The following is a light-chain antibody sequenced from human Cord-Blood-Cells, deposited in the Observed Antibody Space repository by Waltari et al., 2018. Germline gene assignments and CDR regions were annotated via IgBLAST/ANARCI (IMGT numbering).Light chain of an antibody. Sequence: EIVLTQSPGTLSLSPGERATISCRASQSVSSSYLAWYQQKPCQAPRLLIYGASSRATGIPDRFSGSGSGTDFTLTISRLEPEDFAVYYCQQYGSSPWTFGQGTKVEIK. CDR2: GAS. CDR3: QQYGSSPWT. CDR1: QSVSSSY. J-gene: IGKJ1*01. V-gene: IGKV3-20*01.